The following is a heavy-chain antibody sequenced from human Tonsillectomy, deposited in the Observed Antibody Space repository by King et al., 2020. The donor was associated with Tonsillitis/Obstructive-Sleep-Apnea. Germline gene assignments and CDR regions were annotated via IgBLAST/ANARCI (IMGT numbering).Heavy chain of an antibody. D-gene: IGHD1-1*01. J-gene: IGHJ3*02. CDR3: ARDSVQAFDI. CDR1: GFSVSSNY. V-gene: IGHV3-53*01. CDR2: MFSGGNT. Sequence: VQLVGSGGGLIQPGKSLRLSCTAPGFSVSSNYMSWVRQAPGKGLEWVSVMFSGGNTYYADSVKGRFNISRDNSKNTLYLQMNSLRAEDTAVYYCARDSVQAFDIWGQGTMVTVSS.